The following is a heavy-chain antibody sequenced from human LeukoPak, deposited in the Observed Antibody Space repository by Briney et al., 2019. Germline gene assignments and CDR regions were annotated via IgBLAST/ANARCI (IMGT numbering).Heavy chain of an antibody. Sequence: PGGSLRLSCAASGFTFYDYGMSWVRQAPGKGLEWASGINWDGGSTGYADSVKGRFTISRDNAKNSLYLQMNSLRAEDTALYYCASGYVWGSYRHFDYWGQGTLVTVSS. CDR3: ASGYVWGSYRHFDY. CDR1: GFTFYDYG. CDR2: INWDGGST. V-gene: IGHV3-20*04. J-gene: IGHJ4*02. D-gene: IGHD3-16*02.